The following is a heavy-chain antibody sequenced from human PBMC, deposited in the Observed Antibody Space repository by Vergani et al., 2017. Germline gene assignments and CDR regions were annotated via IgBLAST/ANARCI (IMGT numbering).Heavy chain of an antibody. D-gene: IGHD6-19*01. CDR2: ISSSGSTI. J-gene: IGHJ4*02. Sequence: EVQLVESGGGLVQPGGSLRLSCAASGFTFSSYEMNWVRQAPGKGLEWVSYISSSGSTIYYADSVKGRFNISRDNAKNSRYLQMNSLRAEDTAVYYCARDFGQYSSGWYFDYWGQGTLVAVSS. CDR1: GFTFSSYE. V-gene: IGHV3-48*03. CDR3: ARDFGQYSSGWYFDY.